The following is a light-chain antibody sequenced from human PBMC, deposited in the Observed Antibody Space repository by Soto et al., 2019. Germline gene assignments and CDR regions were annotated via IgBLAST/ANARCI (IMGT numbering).Light chain of an antibody. J-gene: IGLJ1*01. CDR1: SSDIGDYDY. CDR2: DVT. V-gene: IGLV2-11*01. Sequence: QSALTQPRSVSGSPGQSVTISCTGSSSDIGDYDYVSWYQQRPGEAPKLMISDVTKRPSGVPARFSGSKSGNTASLTISGLQAEEEADYYCCSYAGSNTLYVFGAGTKLTVL. CDR3: CSYAGSNTLYV.